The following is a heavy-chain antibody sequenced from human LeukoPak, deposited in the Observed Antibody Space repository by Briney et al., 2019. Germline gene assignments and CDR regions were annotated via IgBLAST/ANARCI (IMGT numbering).Heavy chain of an antibody. Sequence: GESLKISCKGSGYSFTSYWIGWVRQMPGKGLEWMGIIYPGDSDTRYSPSFQGQVTISADKSISTAYLQWSSLKASDTAMYYCASRSYCGGDCYDAFDIWGQGTMVTVSS. CDR1: GYSFTSYW. D-gene: IGHD2-21*02. CDR3: ASRSYCGGDCYDAFDI. V-gene: IGHV5-51*01. J-gene: IGHJ3*02. CDR2: IYPGDSDT.